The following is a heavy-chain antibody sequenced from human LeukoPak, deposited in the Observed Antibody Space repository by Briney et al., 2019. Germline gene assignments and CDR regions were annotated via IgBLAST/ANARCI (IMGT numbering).Heavy chain of an antibody. CDR2: ISYDGSNK. Sequence: PGGSLRLSCAASGFTFSSYGMHWVRQGRGTGLEWVAVISYDGSNKYYADSVKGRFTISRDNSKNTLYLQMNSLRAEDTAVYYCARQRGSGCLDYWGQGTLVTVSS. CDR1: GFTFSSYG. CDR3: ARQRGSGCLDY. D-gene: IGHD6-19*01. V-gene: IGHV3-30*03. J-gene: IGHJ4*02.